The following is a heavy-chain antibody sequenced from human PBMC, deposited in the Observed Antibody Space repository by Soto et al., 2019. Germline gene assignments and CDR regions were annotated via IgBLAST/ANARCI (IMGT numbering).Heavy chain of an antibody. CDR1: GFTFSTYL. D-gene: IGHD3-9*01. J-gene: IGHJ3*02. CDR2: IKSDSSSL. V-gene: IGHV3-21*06. CDR3: ARKPMTGSQSGAFDI. Sequence: VQLVESGGGLVEPGGSLRLSCAASGFTFSTYLMNWVRQAPGKGLEWVSSIKSDSSSLYYADSVKGRFTISRDNAKNSLHLQMNGLSVEDTAMYFCARKPMTGSQSGAFDIWGQGTMVTVSS.